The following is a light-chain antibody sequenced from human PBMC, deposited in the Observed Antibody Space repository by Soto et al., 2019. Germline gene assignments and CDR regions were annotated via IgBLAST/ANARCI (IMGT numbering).Light chain of an antibody. V-gene: IGKV2-28*01. CDR1: QSPLHSDGYKY. CDR2: LGS. CDR3: MQALQTPT. Sequence: DIVMTQSPRSLPVTPGEPASISCRSSQSPLHSDGYKYLDWYLQKPGQSPQLLIYLGSNRASGVPDRFSGSGSATDFTLTISRVEAEDVGVYYCMQALQTPTFGQGTRLEIK. J-gene: IGKJ5*01.